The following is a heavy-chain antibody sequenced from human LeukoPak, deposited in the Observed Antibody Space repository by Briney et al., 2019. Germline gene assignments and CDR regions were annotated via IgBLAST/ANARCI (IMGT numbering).Heavy chain of an antibody. J-gene: IGHJ4*02. CDR2: INPSGGST. CDR3: ATGSGWYGGDY. D-gene: IGHD6-19*01. Sequence: ASVKVSCKSSGGSFSTYAVNWVRQAPGQGLEWMGIINPSGGSTSYAQKFQGRVTMTEDTSTDTAYMELSSLRSEDTAVYYCATGSGWYGGDYWGQGTLVTVSS. V-gene: IGHV1-46*01. CDR1: GGSFSTYA.